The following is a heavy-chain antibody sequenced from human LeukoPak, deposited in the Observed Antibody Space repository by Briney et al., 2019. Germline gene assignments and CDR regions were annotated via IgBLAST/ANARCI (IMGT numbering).Heavy chain of an antibody. Sequence: GGSLRLSCAASGFTFSSYWMSWVRQAPGKGLEWVANIKQDESEKYYVDSVKGRFTISRDNAKNSLYLQMNSLRAEDTAVYYCARATDYGGKGYFDYWGQGTLVTVSS. V-gene: IGHV3-7*01. CDR3: ARATDYGGKGYFDY. D-gene: IGHD4-23*01. CDR1: GFTFSSYW. J-gene: IGHJ4*02. CDR2: IKQDESEK.